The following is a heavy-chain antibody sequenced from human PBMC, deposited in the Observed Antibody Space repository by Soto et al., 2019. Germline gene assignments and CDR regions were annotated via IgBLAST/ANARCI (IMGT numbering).Heavy chain of an antibody. CDR1: GGSISSYY. J-gene: IGHJ4*02. D-gene: IGHD6-19*01. V-gene: IGHV4-59*01. Sequence: QVQLQESGPGLVKPSETLSLTCTVSGGSISSYYWSWIRQPPGKGLEWIGYIYYSGGTNYNPSLKSRVTISVDTSKNQFSLKLSFVTAADAAVYYCAGYTSGWSFDYWGQGTLVTVSS. CDR3: AGYTSGWSFDY. CDR2: IYYSGGT.